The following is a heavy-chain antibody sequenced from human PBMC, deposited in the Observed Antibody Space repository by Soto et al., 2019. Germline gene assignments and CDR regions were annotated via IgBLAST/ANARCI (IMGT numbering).Heavy chain of an antibody. J-gene: IGHJ6*02. CDR1: GFTFSDYY. D-gene: IGHD2-21*01. V-gene: IGHV3-11*06. CDR2: IVSGSTYT. CDR3: ATKVRVKNYYYYGMDT. Sequence: VQLVESGGGLVKPGGSLRLSCAASGFTFSDYYMAWVRQTPGKGLEWIAYIVSGSTYTNYADSVKGRFTISRDNSKNTLFLSMNRLRSEDTAVYYCATKVRVKNYYYYGMDTWGQGTLVTVSS.